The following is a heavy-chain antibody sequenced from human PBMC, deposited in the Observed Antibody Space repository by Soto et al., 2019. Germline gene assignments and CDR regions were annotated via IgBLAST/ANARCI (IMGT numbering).Heavy chain of an antibody. V-gene: IGHV4-59*01. CDR1: GGSISSYY. J-gene: IGHJ4*02. Sequence: TXXTLSLPFTVSGGSISSYYWSWIRQPPGKGLEWIGYIYYSGSTNYNPSLKSRVTISVDTSKNQFSLKLSSVTAADTAVYYCARRYGYSFDYWGQGTLVTVSS. CDR2: IYYSGST. D-gene: IGHD5-12*01. CDR3: ARRYGYSFDY.